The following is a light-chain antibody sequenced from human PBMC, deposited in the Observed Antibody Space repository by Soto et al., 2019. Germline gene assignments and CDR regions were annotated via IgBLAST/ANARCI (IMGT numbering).Light chain of an antibody. CDR2: EVS. V-gene: IGLV2-14*01. Sequence: QSVLTQPAAVSGSPGQSITISCTGTSSDVGAFNYVSWYQQHPGKAPKLMIYEVSNRPSGVSNRFSGFKSGNTASLAISGLQAEDEAHYHCTASRHNSSFVFGTGTKVTVL. J-gene: IGLJ1*01. CDR1: SSDVGAFNY. CDR3: TASRHNSSFV.